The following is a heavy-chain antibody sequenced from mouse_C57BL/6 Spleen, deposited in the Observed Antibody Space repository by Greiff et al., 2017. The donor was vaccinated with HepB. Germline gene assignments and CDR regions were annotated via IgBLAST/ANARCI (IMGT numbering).Heavy chain of an antibody. D-gene: IGHD2-3*01. V-gene: IGHV1-22*01. CDR1: GYTFTDYN. CDR2: INPNNGGT. J-gene: IGHJ2*01. CDR3: ARDGYYGPYYFDY. Sequence: VQLQQSGPELVKPGASVKMSCKASGYTFTDYNMHWVKQSHGKSLEWIGYINPNNGGTSYNQKFKGKATLTVNKSSSTAYMELRSLTSEDSAVYYCARDGYYGPYYFDYWGQGTTLTVSS.